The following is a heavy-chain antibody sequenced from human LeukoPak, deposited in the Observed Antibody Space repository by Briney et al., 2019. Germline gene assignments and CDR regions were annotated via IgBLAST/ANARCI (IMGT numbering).Heavy chain of an antibody. CDR2: ISYDGSNK. CDR1: GFTFSSNA. V-gene: IGHV3-30*04. J-gene: IGHJ4*02. D-gene: IGHD3-9*01. CDR3: ARDLGDFYYISLDFDY. Sequence: GGSLRLSCAASGFTFSSNALHWVRQAPGKGLEWVAVISYDGSNKYCADSVKGRFTISRDNSKNTLYLQMNSLRVEDTAVYYCARDLGDFYYISLDFDYWGQGALVTVSS.